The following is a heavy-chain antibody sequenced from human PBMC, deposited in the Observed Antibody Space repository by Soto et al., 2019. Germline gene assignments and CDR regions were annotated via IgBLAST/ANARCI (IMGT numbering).Heavy chain of an antibody. V-gene: IGHV1-69*01. D-gene: IGHD1-26*01. CDR3: ARSERRYHDTTQHAFDI. CDR1: GGTFSSYT. CDR2: FISLFATA. Sequence: QVQLVQSGAEVKKPGSSVKVSCKASGGTFSSYTFTWVRQAPGQGLEWMGGFISLFATADYAQRFQGRFTITANESMNTVYMEVNSLKSEDTVVYYCARSERRYHDTTQHAFDIWGQGTIVTVSS. J-gene: IGHJ3*02.